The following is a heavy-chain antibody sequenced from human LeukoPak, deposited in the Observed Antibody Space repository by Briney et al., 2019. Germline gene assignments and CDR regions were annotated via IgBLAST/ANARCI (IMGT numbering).Heavy chain of an antibody. V-gene: IGHV3-23*01. CDR1: GFTFSSYG. J-gene: IGHJ5*02. CDR3: AKDARVVPAANPNWFDP. D-gene: IGHD2-2*01. CDR2: ISGSGGST. Sequence: GGSLRLSCAASGFTFSSYGMSWVRQAPGKGLEWVSAISGSGGSTYYADSVKGRFTISRDNSKNTLYLQMNSLRAEDTAVYYCAKDARVVPAANPNWFDPWGQGTLVTVSS.